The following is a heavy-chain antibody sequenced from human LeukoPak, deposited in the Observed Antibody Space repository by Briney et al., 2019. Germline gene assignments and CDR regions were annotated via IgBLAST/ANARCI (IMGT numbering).Heavy chain of an antibody. V-gene: IGHV4-59*01. CDR3: ARDRNQDYDSSGSGFDY. D-gene: IGHD3-22*01. Sequence: SETLSLTCIVSGGSMNNYYWSWIRQAPGKGLEWIGYIYYSGSTNYNPSLESRVIISIDTSKNQFSLRLSSVTAADTAVYYCARDRNQDYDSSGSGFDYWGQGTLVTVSS. CDR1: GGSMNNYY. CDR2: IYYSGST. J-gene: IGHJ4*02.